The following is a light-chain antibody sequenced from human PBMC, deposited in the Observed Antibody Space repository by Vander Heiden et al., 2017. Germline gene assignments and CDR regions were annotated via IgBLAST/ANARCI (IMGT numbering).Light chain of an antibody. CDR2: AAS. Sequence: DIQMTHSPSSLSASVGDRVTITRRASQSISSYLNWYQQKPGKAPKLLIYAASSLQSGVPSRFSGSGSGTDFTLTISRLQPEDFATYYCLQSDSTPLTFGGGTKVEIK. CDR1: QSISSY. V-gene: IGKV1-39*01. CDR3: LQSDSTPLT. J-gene: IGKJ4*01.